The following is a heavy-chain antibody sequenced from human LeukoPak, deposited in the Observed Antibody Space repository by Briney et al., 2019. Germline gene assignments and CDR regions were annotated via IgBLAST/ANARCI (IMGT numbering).Heavy chain of an antibody. Sequence: EASVKVSCKASGYTFTSYYMHWVRQAPGQGLEWMGIINPSGGSTSYAQKFQGRVTMTRDTSTSTVYMELSSLRSEDTAVYYCARGGGLIVVVPAATAFDPWGQGTLVTVSS. D-gene: IGHD2-2*01. CDR1: GYTFTSYY. CDR3: ARGGGLIVVVPAATAFDP. V-gene: IGHV1-46*01. CDR2: INPSGGST. J-gene: IGHJ5*02.